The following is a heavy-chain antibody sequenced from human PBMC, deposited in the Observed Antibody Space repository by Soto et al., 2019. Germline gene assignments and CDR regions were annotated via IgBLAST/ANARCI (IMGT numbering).Heavy chain of an antibody. CDR1: GGSISSYY. D-gene: IGHD6-19*01. Sequence: SETLSLTCTVAGGSISSYYWSWIRQPPGKGLEWIGYIYYSGSTNYNPSLKSRVTISVDTSKNQFSLKLSSVTAADTAVYYCARQYSSGWYYYYMDAWGKGTTVPVSS. CDR2: IYYSGST. CDR3: ARQYSSGWYYYYMDA. V-gene: IGHV4-59*08. J-gene: IGHJ6*03.